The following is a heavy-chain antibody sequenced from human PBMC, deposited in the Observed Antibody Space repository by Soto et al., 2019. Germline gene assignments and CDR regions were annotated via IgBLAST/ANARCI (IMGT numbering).Heavy chain of an antibody. CDR1: GFTVSSNY. Sequence: EVQLVESGGGLVQPGGSLRLSCAASGFTVSSNYMSWVRQAPGKGLEWVSVIYSGGTTYYADSVKGRFTISRVNSKNTLYLQMNSLRAEDKAVYYCARNGDSSDYRGWFDPWGQGTLVTVSS. D-gene: IGHD3-22*01. CDR3: ARNGDSSDYRGWFDP. CDR2: IYSGGTT. V-gene: IGHV3-66*01. J-gene: IGHJ5*02.